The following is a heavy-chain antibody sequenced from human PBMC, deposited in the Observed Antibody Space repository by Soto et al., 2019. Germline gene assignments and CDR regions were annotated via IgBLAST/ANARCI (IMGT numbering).Heavy chain of an antibody. CDR1: GGSISSGGYS. Sequence: PSETLSLTCAVSGGSISSGGYSWSWIRQPPGKGLAWIGEINHSGSTNYNPSLKSRVTISVDKSKNQFSLKLSSVTAADTAVYYCARSYMVRGVANWFDPWGQGNLVTVSS. J-gene: IGHJ5*02. D-gene: IGHD3-10*01. V-gene: IGHV4-30-2*01. CDR2: INHSGST. CDR3: ARSYMVRGVANWFDP.